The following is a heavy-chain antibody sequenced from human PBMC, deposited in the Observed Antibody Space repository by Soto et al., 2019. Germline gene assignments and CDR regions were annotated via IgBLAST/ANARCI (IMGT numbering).Heavy chain of an antibody. CDR2: IRSKPNNYAT. V-gene: IGHV3-73*01. J-gene: IGHJ4*02. D-gene: IGHD3-16*01. CDR3: TRHLADY. Sequence: GSLRLSCAASGFTFSGSAMHWVRQASGKGLEWVGRIRSKPNNYATSYAASVEGRFTISRDDSKNTAYLQMSSLKTEDTAVYYCTRHLADYWGQGTLVTVSS. CDR1: GFTFSGSA.